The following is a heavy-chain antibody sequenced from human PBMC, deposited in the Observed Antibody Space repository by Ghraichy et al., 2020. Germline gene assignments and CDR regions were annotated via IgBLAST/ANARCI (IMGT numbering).Heavy chain of an antibody. J-gene: IGHJ2*01. V-gene: IGHV3-23*01. CDR1: GFTFSSYA. CDR2: ISGSGGST. Sequence: GGSLRLSCAASGFTFSSYAMSWVRQAPGKGLEWVSAISGSGGSTYYADSVKGRFTISRDNSKKTLYLQMNSLRAEDTAVYYCAKVSSRDSSSWYSWGRGTLVTVSS. CDR3: AKVSSRDSSSWYS. D-gene: IGHD6-13*01.